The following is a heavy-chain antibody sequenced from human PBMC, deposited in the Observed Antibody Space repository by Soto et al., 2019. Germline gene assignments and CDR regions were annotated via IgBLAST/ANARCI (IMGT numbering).Heavy chain of an antibody. D-gene: IGHD2-8*01. Sequence: ASVKVSCKASGYTFTSYAMNWVRQAPGQGLEWMGWINTNTGNPTYAQGFTGRFVFSLDTSVSTAYLQISSLKAEDTAVYYCARAPLCDTPNWFDPWGQGTLVTVSS. J-gene: IGHJ5*02. CDR1: GYTFTSYA. V-gene: IGHV7-4-1*02. CDR2: INTNTGNP. CDR3: ARAPLCDTPNWFDP.